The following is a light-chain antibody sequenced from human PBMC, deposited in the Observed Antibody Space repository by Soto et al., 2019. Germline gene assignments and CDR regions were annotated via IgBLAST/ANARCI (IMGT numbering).Light chain of an antibody. CDR3: QQYNNWPPIT. J-gene: IGKJ5*01. CDR1: QSVSSN. CDR2: DAS. Sequence: EIVMTQSPATLSVSPGERATLSCRASQSVSSNLAWYQQKPGQAPRLLIYDASTRATGFPARFSGSGSGTEFTLTISSLQSEDFSVYYCQQYNNWPPITFGQGTRLEIK. V-gene: IGKV3-15*01.